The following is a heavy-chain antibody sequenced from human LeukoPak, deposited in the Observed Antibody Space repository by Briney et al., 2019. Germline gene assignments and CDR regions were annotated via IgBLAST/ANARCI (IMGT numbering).Heavy chain of an antibody. CDR3: ARAQWLADDAFDV. V-gene: IGHV3-74*01. CDR2: INSDGRST. D-gene: IGHD6-19*01. J-gene: IGHJ3*01. Sequence: TGGSLRLSCAASGFTLSRYWMHWVRQAPGKGLVWVSRINSDGRSTSYADSVKGRFTISRDNAKNTLSLQMNSLRVDDTAVYYCARAQWLADDAFDVWGQGTMVTVSS. CDR1: GFTLSRYW.